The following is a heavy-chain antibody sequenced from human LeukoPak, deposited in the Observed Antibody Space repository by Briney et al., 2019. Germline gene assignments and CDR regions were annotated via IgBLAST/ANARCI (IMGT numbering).Heavy chain of an antibody. Sequence: GGSLRLSCAASGFTFSSYGMHWVRQAPGKGLEWVAVIWYDGSNKYYADSVKGRFTISRDNSKNTLYLQMNSLRAEDTAVYYCARDTRLSYYDKGMGPDYWGQGTLVTVSS. CDR1: GFTFSSYG. J-gene: IGHJ4*02. CDR3: ARDTRLSYYDKGMGPDY. V-gene: IGHV3-33*01. CDR2: IWYDGSNK. D-gene: IGHD3-22*01.